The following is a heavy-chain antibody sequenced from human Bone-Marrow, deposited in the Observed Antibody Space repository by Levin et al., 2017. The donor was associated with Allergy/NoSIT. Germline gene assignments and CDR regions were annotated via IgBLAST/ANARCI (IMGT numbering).Heavy chain of an antibody. Sequence: SQTLSLTCTVSGGSIRSGGYYWSWIRQHPGKGLEWIGYIYYSGSTYYNPSLKSRVTISVDTSKNQFSLKLSSVTAADTAVYYCARGGSTVTARLPSLDYWGQGTLVTVSS. CDR2: IYYSGST. V-gene: IGHV4-31*03. CDR1: GGSIRSGGYY. CDR3: ARGGSTVTARLPSLDY. J-gene: IGHJ4*02. D-gene: IGHD4-17*01.